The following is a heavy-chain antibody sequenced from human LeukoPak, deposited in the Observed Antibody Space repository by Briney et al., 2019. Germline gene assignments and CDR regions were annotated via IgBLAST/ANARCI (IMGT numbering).Heavy chain of an antibody. Sequence: NPSETLSLTCTVSGGSISSSCYYWGWIRQPPGKGLEWIGSIYYSGSTYYNPSLKSRVTISVDTSKNQFSLKLSSVTAAETAVYYCARSPKLLWFGTYYYYMDVWGKGTTVTVSS. D-gene: IGHD3-10*01. J-gene: IGHJ6*03. CDR2: IYYSGST. V-gene: IGHV4-39*01. CDR1: GGSISSSCYY. CDR3: ARSPKLLWFGTYYYYMDV.